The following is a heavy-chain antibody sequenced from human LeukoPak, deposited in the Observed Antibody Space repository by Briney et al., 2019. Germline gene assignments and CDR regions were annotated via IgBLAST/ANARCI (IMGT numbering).Heavy chain of an antibody. CDR2: ISYDGSNK. Sequence: PGRSLRLSCAASGFTFSSYGMHWVRQAPGKGLEWVAVISYDGSNKYYADSVKGRFTISRDNSKNTLYLQMNSLRAEDTAVYYCAKEDYLGAFDIWGQGTMVTVSS. V-gene: IGHV3-30*18. CDR3: AKEDYLGAFDI. D-gene: IGHD2/OR15-2a*01. J-gene: IGHJ3*02. CDR1: GFTFSSYG.